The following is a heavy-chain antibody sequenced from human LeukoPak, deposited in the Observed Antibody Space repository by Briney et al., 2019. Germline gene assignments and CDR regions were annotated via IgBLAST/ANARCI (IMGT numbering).Heavy chain of an antibody. J-gene: IGHJ4*02. V-gene: IGHV4-34*01. CDR3: ARGGPEDY. Sequence: SETLSLTCAVYGGSFSDYYWSWIRQPPGKGLEWIGEINHSGSTNYNPSLKSRVTISVDTSKNQFSLKLSSVTAADTAVYYCARGGPEDYWGQGTLVTVSS. CDR1: GGSFSDYY. CDR2: INHSGST.